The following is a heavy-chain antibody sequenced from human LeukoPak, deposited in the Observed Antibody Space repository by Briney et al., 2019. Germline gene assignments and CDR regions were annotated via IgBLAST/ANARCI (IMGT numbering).Heavy chain of an antibody. Sequence: EASVKVSCKTSGYSVSDYYMHWVRQAPGRGLEWMGWINPNTGGTKYAQEFQGRVTMTGDTSLSIVQMELRSLTADDTAMYYCATPVPGYGALDVWGQGTMVTVSS. J-gene: IGHJ3*01. CDR3: ATPVPGYGALDV. CDR2: INPNTGGT. V-gene: IGHV1-2*02. CDR1: GYSVSDYY. D-gene: IGHD3-9*01.